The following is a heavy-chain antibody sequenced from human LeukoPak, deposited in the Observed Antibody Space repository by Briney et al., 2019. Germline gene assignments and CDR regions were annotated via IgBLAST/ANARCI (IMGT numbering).Heavy chain of an antibody. CDR1: GFTFDDYG. J-gene: IGHJ5*02. CDR3: ARRRVYYYGSGSYYNGLNWFDP. Sequence: PGGSLRLSCAASGFTFDDYGMSWVRQAPGKGLEWVGEINHSGSTNYNPSLKSRVTISVDTSKNQFSLKLSSVTAADTAVYYCARRRVYYYGSGSYYNGLNWFDPWGQGTLVTVSS. CDR2: INHSGST. D-gene: IGHD3-10*01. V-gene: IGHV4-34*01.